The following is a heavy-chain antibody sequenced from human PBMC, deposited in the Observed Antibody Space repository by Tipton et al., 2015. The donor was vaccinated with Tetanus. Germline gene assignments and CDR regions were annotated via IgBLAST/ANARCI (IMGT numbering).Heavy chain of an antibody. D-gene: IGHD3-9*01. CDR2: INHRGGT. Sequence: TLSLTCTVSGGSSSSFYWSWIRQAPGKGLEWIGEINHRGGTSYNPSLKSRVTISVDTSKNQFSLELSSVTAADTAVYYCARHSSLKALNYWGQGTLVTASS. CDR1: GGSSSSFY. V-gene: IGHV4-34*01. J-gene: IGHJ4*02. CDR3: ARHSSLKALNY.